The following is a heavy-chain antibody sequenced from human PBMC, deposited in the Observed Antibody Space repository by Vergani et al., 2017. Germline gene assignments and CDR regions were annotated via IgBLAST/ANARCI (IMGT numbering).Heavy chain of an antibody. CDR3: AGDTHSWQSADR. D-gene: IGHD6-13*01. V-gene: IGHV4-59*02. Sequence: QAQLQESGPGLVKPSETLSLTCHVFGVYVTDYNCKWIRQAPGKGLEWIGSLSTTGGSTHSSHKSSLKSRVSISVDTSKSQFSLRLTSVTAADSAIYYCAGDTHSWQSADRWGQGRLVSVSS. CDR2: LSTTGGS. J-gene: IGHJ5*02. CDR1: GVYVTDYN.